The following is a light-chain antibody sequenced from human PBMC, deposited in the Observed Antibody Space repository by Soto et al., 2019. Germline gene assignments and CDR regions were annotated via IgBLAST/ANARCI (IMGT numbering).Light chain of an antibody. CDR2: KVS. CDR3: MQGTQGLPT. CDR1: QSLVYGDGNNY. J-gene: IGKJ1*01. Sequence: DAVMTQSPLSLSVTLGQPASISCRSSQSLVYGDGNNYLTWFQQRPVQWLRRLIYKVSNRDSGVPNRFSGSGSGTDFTLKISRVEAEDVGVYYCMQGTQGLPTFFQGTMLEIK. V-gene: IGKV2-30*01.